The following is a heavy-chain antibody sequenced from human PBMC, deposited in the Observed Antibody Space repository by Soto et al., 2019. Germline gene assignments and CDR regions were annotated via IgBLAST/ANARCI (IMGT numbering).Heavy chain of an antibody. CDR1: GGSISSGDYY. CDR2: IYYSGST. J-gene: IGHJ6*02. Sequence: SETRSLTCTVSGGSISSGDYYGSWIRQPPGKGLEWIGYIYYSGSTYYNPSLKSRVTISVDTSKNQFSLKLSSVTAADTAVYYCVGRDYYYGMDVWGQGTTVTVSS. CDR3: VGRDYYYGMDV. V-gene: IGHV4-30-4*01. D-gene: IGHD3-10*01.